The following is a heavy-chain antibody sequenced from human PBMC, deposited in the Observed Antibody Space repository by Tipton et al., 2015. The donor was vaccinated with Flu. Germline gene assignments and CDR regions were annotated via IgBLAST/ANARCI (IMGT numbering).Heavy chain of an antibody. V-gene: IGHV4-38-2*01. J-gene: IGHJ5*02. CDR2: VSRTGST. CDR3: ARRDYSNYVSEPKNWFDP. D-gene: IGHD4-11*01. CDR1: GDSISSDFY. Sequence: TLSLTCAVSGDSISSDFYWAWIRQFPGKGLEWIGTVSRTGSTIYNPSLRSRLSISLDRPKNQFSLRLTSVTAADTAVYYCARRDYSNYVSEPKNWFDPWGQGTLVTVSS.